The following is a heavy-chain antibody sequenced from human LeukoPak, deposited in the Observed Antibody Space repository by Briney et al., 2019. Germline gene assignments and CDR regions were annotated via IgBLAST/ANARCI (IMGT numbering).Heavy chain of an antibody. CDR2: IKQDDSEK. CDR1: GFTFDNYW. Sequence: PGGSLRLSCAASGFTFDNYWMHWVRQAPGKGLEWVANIKQDDSEKYYVDSVRGRFTISRDNAKNSLYLQMNSLRAEDTAVYYCAKIAVAGTWDYWGQGTLVTVSS. V-gene: IGHV3-7*03. D-gene: IGHD6-19*01. J-gene: IGHJ4*02. CDR3: AKIAVAGTWDY.